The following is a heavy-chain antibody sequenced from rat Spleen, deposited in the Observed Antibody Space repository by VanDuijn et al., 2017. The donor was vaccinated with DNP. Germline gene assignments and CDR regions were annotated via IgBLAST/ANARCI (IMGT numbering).Heavy chain of an antibody. CDR1: GFTFSEYN. J-gene: IGHJ2*01. V-gene: IGHV5S10*01. Sequence: EVQLVESGGGLVQPGRSLKLSCVVSGFTFSEYNMAWVRQAPKKGLEWVADIIYDGGRTLYRDSVKGRFTISRDNAESALYLRMDSLRSEDTATYYCTRHDYSNYYFDYWGRGVMVTVSS. D-gene: IGHD1-8*01. CDR2: IIYDGGRT. CDR3: TRHDYSNYYFDY.